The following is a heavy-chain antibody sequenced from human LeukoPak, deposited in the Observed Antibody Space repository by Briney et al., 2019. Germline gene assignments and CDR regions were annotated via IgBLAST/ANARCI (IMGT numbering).Heavy chain of an antibody. Sequence: ASVKVSCKASGGTFSSYAISWVRQAPGQGLEWMGGIIPIFGTANYAQKFQGRVTITTDESTSTAYMELSSLRSEDTAVYYCARGPSDIVVVVAAEYYYYYYMDVWGKGTTVTVSS. D-gene: IGHD2-15*01. CDR2: IIPIFGTA. V-gene: IGHV1-69*05. J-gene: IGHJ6*03. CDR3: ARGPSDIVVVVAAEYYYYYYMDV. CDR1: GGTFSSYA.